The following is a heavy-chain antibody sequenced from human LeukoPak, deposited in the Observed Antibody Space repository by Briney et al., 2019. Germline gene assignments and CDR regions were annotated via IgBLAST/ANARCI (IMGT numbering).Heavy chain of an antibody. D-gene: IGHD3-22*01. CDR2: MNPNSGNT. Sequence: PGASVKVSCKASGYTFTSYDINWVRQATGQGLEWMGWMNPNSGNTGYAQKFQGRITITRNTSIRTAYMELSSLRSEDTAVYYCARLFQRNELNYYDSSGYSLGYWGQGTLVTVSS. CDR1: GYTFTSYD. J-gene: IGHJ4*02. CDR3: ARLFQRNELNYYDSSGYSLGY. V-gene: IGHV1-8*03.